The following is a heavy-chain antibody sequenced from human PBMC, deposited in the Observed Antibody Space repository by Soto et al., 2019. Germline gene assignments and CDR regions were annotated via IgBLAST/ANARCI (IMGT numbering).Heavy chain of an antibody. CDR3: ARDLRGGTTSDY. CDR1: GGSITRGGYY. D-gene: IGHD1-7*01. V-gene: IGHV4-31*03. CDR2: ISYNGRT. Sequence: QVQLQESGPGLVKPSQTLSLTCTVSGGSITRGGYYWSWIRQHPGEGLEWIGYISYNGRTYYNPSLKSRVIVSIHTCANQFSLRLNSVTAAETAVYFCARDLRGGTTSDYWGQGTLVTVSS. J-gene: IGHJ4*02.